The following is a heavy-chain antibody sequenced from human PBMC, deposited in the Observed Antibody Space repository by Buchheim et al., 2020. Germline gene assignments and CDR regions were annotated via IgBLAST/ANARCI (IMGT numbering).Heavy chain of an antibody. Sequence: EVQLVESGGGLVQPGGSLRLSCAASGFIFSNYEMNWVRQAPGKGLEWVSWISSSGSTTYYADSVKGRFTISRDNAKNSLYLQMSSLRAEDTAVYFCAKVRTAYDYSHNYDYYYMDVWGKGTT. CDR2: ISSSGSTT. CDR1: GFIFSNYE. D-gene: IGHD2-21*01. CDR3: AKVRTAYDYSHNYDYYYMDV. V-gene: IGHV3-48*03. J-gene: IGHJ6*03.